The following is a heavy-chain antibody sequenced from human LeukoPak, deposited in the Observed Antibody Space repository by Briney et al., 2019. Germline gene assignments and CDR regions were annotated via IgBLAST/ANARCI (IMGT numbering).Heavy chain of an antibody. CDR1: GGTFSSYA. CDR3: AXXXXXXXXXDV. V-gene: IGHV1-69*13. CDR2: FIPIFGTA. Sequence: GASVKVSCKASGGTFSSYAISWVRQAPGQGFEWMGGFIPIFGTANYAQNFQGRVMITADESTITAYMGLSSLRSEDTAVYYCAXXXXXXXXXDVWGKGTTVSVSS. J-gene: IGHJ6*04.